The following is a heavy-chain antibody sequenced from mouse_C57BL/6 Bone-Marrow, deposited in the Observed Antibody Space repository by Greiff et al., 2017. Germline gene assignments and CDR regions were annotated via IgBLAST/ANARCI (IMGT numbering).Heavy chain of an antibody. J-gene: IGHJ3*01. CDR3: ARDNYGSSYAAWFAY. CDR1: GFTFSSYA. CDR2: ISDGGSYT. D-gene: IGHD1-1*01. Sequence: EVQVVESGGGLVKPGGSLKLSCAASGFTFSSYAMSWVRQTPEKRLEWVATISDGGSYTYYPDNVKGRFTISRDNAKNNMYLQMSHLKSENTYMYYCARDNYGSSYAAWFAYWGQGTLVTVSA. V-gene: IGHV5-4*01.